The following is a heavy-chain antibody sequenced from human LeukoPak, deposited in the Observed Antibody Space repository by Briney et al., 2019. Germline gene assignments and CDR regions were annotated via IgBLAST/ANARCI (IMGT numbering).Heavy chain of an antibody. J-gene: IGHJ4*02. CDR1: GFTFSDYY. Sequence: GGSLRLSCAASGFTFSDYYMSWIRQAPGKGLGWVSYISSSGSTIYYADSVKGRFTISRDNAKNSLYLQMNSLRAEDTAVYYCARPPPNYYGSGSFDYWGQGTLVTVSS. CDR3: ARPPPNYYGSGSFDY. D-gene: IGHD3-10*01. CDR2: ISSSGSTI. V-gene: IGHV3-11*01.